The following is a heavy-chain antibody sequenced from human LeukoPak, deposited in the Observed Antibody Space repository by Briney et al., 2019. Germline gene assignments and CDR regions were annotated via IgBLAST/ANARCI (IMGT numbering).Heavy chain of an antibody. D-gene: IGHD3-9*01. Sequence: PSETLSLTCTVSGGSISSSSHYWGWIRQPPGKGLEWIGEINHSGSTNYNPSLKSRVTISVDTSKNQFSLNLNSVSAADTAVYYCARVGDKLTGVGWYLDLWGRGTLVTVSS. CDR3: ARVGDKLTGVGWYLDL. V-gene: IGHV4-39*07. J-gene: IGHJ2*01. CDR2: INHSGST. CDR1: GGSISSSSHY.